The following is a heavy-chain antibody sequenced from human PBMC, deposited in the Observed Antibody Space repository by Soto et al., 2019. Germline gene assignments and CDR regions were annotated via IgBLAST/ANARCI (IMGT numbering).Heavy chain of an antibody. Sequence: PGESLKISCKCSEYRFTTYWIAWVRQMPGKGLECMGIIYPGDSDTRYSPSFQGQVTISADKSINTAYLQWSSLKASDTAMYYCARHCSSTDCYFDYWGQGTLVTVSS. CDR1: EYRFTTYW. CDR3: ARHCSSTDCYFDY. V-gene: IGHV5-51*01. CDR2: IYPGDSDT. D-gene: IGHD2-2*01. J-gene: IGHJ4*02.